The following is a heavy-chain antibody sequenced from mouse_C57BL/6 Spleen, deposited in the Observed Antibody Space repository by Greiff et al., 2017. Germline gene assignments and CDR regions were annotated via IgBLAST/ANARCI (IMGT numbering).Heavy chain of an antibody. D-gene: IGHD2-4*01. J-gene: IGHJ2*01. V-gene: IGHV1-39*01. CDR1: GYSFTDYN. CDR3: ARNYDYGGYYVDY. CDR2: INPNYGTT. Sequence: VQLQQSGPELVKPGASVKISCKASGYSFTDYNMNWVKQSNGKSLEWIGVINPNYGTTSYNQKFKGKATLTVDQSSSTAYMQLNSLTSEDSAVXCCARNYDYGGYYVDYWGQGTTLTVSS.